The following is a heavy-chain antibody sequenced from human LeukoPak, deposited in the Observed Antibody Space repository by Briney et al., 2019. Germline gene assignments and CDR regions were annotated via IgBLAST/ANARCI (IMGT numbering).Heavy chain of an antibody. V-gene: IGHV3-33*01. CDR1: GFTFSNYG. J-gene: IGHJ4*02. CDR3: ARAKWELPIDY. CDR2: IWYDGSNK. Sequence: PGGSLRLSCAASGFTFSNYGMHWVRQAPGKGLEWVAVIWYDGSNKYYADSVKGRFTISRDNSKNTLYLQMNSLRAEDTAVYYCARAKWELPIDYWGQGTLVTVSS. D-gene: IGHD1-26*01.